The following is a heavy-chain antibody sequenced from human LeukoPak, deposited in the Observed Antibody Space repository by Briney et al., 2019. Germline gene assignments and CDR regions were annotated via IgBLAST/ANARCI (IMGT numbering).Heavy chain of an antibody. J-gene: IGHJ3*02. CDR2: IWYDGSNK. D-gene: IGHD1-7*01. Sequence: PGGSLRLSCAASGFTFGSHGMHWVRQAPGKGLEWVAVIWYDGSNKYYADSVKGRFTISRDNSKNTLCLQMNSLRAEDTAVYYCARDELDAVDIWGQGTMVTVSS. V-gene: IGHV3-33*01. CDR3: ARDELDAVDI. CDR1: GFTFGSHG.